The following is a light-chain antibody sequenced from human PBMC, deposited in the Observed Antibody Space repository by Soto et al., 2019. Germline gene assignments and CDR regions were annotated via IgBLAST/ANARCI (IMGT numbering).Light chain of an antibody. J-gene: IGKJ4*01. CDR3: QQYCSSLT. CDR1: QSGSNTY. Sequence: EMVLTQSPGTLSLFPGARATLSCRATQSGSNTYLAWHQPKRGQAPMLLIYGASSRATGIRDRFSGSGSGTYFTLTISRLETEEFAVYYCQQYCSSLTFGGGT. V-gene: IGKV3-20*01. CDR2: GAS.